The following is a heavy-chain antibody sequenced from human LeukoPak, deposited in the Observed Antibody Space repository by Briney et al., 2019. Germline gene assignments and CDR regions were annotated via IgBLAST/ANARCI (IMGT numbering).Heavy chain of an antibody. CDR1: GGSISGYY. CDR3: ARAPRAFDI. CDR2: IYPTGIT. Sequence: PSETLSLTCIVSGGSISGYYWSWIRQPAGKGLEWIGRIYPTGITNYNPSLKSPVTMSIDTSKNQFSLTLISVTAADTAVYYCARAPRAFDIWGQGTMVAVSS. V-gene: IGHV4-4*07. J-gene: IGHJ3*02.